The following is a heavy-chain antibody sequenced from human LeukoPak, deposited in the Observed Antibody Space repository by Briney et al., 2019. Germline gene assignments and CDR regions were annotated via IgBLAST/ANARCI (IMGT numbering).Heavy chain of an antibody. CDR1: GFTFSSDG. J-gene: IGHJ4*02. CDR2: ISYDGSNK. Sequence: GTSLRLSCAASGFTFSSDGMHSVRQAPGKGLEWVAVISYDGSNKYYAHSVKGRFTISRDNSKNTLYLQINSLRAKDTAVYDCAKEPAVGAAAGQFDYWGQGTLVTVSS. V-gene: IGHV3-30*18. D-gene: IGHD6-13*01. CDR3: AKEPAVGAAAGQFDY.